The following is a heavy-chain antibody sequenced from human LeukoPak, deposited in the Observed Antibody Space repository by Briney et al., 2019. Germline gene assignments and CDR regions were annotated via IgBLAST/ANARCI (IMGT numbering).Heavy chain of an antibody. V-gene: IGHV3-21*01. CDR2: ISSSSSYI. Sequence: GGSLRLSCAASGFTFSSYSMNWVRQAPGKGLEWVSSISSSSSYIYYADSVKGRFTISRDNAKNSLYLQMNSLRAEDTAVYYCARPGYNWNSQNWFDPWGQGTLVSVSS. CDR3: ARPGYNWNSQNWFDP. D-gene: IGHD1-7*01. CDR1: GFTFSSYS. J-gene: IGHJ5*02.